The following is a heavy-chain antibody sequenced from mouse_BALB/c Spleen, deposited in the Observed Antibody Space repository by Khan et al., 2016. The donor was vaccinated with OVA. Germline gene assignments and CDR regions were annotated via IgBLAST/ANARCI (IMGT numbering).Heavy chain of an antibody. CDR1: GFTFTSYG. Sequence: EVQVVESGGGLVQSGGSRKLSCAASGFTFTSYGMHWIRQAPEKGLEWVAYISSDSNTIYYAETVKGRFTISRDNPKNTLFLQMTSLRSGDTAMYFCATSYFYGYYFDYWAHGTTLTVSS. D-gene: IGHD1-1*01. V-gene: IGHV5-17*02. CDR3: ATSYFYGYYFDY. CDR2: ISSDSNTI. J-gene: IGHJ2*01.